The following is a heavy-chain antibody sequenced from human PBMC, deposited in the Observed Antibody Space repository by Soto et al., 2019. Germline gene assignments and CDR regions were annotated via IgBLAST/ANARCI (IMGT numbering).Heavy chain of an antibody. Sequence: LGESLKISCKGSGYSFTSYWISWVRQMPGKGLEWMGRIDPSDSYTNYSPSFQGHVIISADKSISTAYLQWSSLKASDTAMYYCAVSTYYYDSSGTGDYWGQGTLVTVSS. CDR1: GYSFTSYW. D-gene: IGHD3-22*01. CDR2: IDPSDSYT. V-gene: IGHV5-10-1*01. J-gene: IGHJ4*02. CDR3: AVSTYYYDSSGTGDY.